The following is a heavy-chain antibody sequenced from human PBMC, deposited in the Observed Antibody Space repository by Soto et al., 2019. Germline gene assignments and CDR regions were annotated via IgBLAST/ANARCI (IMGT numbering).Heavy chain of an antibody. CDR3: ARVIPGFQACFGP. J-gene: IGHJ5*02. CDR1: GYTFTNFG. CDR2: ISAYTDTP. V-gene: IGHV1-18*01. D-gene: IGHD2-2*01. Sequence: ASVKVSCKASGYTFTNFGVTWVRRAPGQGLEWMGWISAYTDTPNYAQKFQGRVTMTIDTSTSTAYMELRRLTSDDPALYYCARVIPGFQACFGPWGQGTLVTVSS.